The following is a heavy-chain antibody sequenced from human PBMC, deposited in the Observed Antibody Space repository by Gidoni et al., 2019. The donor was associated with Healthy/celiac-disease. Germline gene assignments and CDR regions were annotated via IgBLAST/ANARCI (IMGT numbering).Heavy chain of an antibody. Sequence: QVQLVESGGGLVKPGGSLRLSCAASGFPFSDYYMSWIRQAPGKGLEWVSYISRSSSYTNYADSVKGRFTISRDNAKNSLYLQMNSLRAEDTAVYYCARGAFGSSGLIQHWGQGTLVTVSS. CDR2: ISRSSSYT. J-gene: IGHJ1*01. CDR1: GFPFSDYY. D-gene: IGHD3-16*01. CDR3: ARGAFGSSGLIQH. V-gene: IGHV3-11*05.